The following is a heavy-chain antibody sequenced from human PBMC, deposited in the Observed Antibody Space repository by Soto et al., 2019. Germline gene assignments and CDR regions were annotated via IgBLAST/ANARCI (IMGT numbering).Heavy chain of an antibody. D-gene: IGHD2-15*01. Sequence: SETLSLTCTVSGGSISRGGYSWTWIRQHPGKGLEWIGYMFSSGSTYYNPSLKSRVTISVYTSKMQVSLKLSSVTAADTAVYFCARGTPPPLMVRSSRAPWFDPGGKGPLVPLPS. CDR1: GGSISRGGYS. CDR2: MFSSGST. V-gene: IGHV4-30-4*02. J-gene: IGHJ5*02. CDR3: ARGTPPPLMVRSSRAPWFDP.